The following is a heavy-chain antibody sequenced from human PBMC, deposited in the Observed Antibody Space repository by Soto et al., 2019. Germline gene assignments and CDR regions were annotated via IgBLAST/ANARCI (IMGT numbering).Heavy chain of an antibody. CDR3: ARDLQGMDFWSGHHRISGTYGMDV. CDR2: IYYSGST. Sequence: SETLSLTCTVSGGSISSGGYYWSWIRQHPGKGLEWIGYIYYSGSTYYNPSLKSRVTISVDTSKNQFSLKLSSVTAADTAVYYCARDLQGMDFWSGHHRISGTYGMDVWGQGTTVTVSS. D-gene: IGHD3-3*01. J-gene: IGHJ6*02. CDR1: GGSISSGGYY. V-gene: IGHV4-31*03.